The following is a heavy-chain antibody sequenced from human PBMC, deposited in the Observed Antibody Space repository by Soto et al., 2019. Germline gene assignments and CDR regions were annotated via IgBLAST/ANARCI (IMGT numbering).Heavy chain of an antibody. Sequence: GSLRLSCAASGFTFSSDWMHWVRQAPGKGLVWVSRINSDGSSTSYADSVKGRFTISRDNAKNTLYLQMNSLRAEDTAVYYCARVKTYYYDSSGYFDYWGQGTLVTVSS. J-gene: IGHJ4*02. CDR3: ARVKTYYYDSSGYFDY. CDR1: GFTFSSDW. CDR2: INSDGSST. D-gene: IGHD3-22*01. V-gene: IGHV3-74*01.